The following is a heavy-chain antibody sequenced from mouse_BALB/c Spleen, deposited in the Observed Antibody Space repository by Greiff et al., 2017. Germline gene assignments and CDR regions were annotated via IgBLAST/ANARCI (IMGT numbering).Heavy chain of an antibody. CDR3: ARTRRGGAMDY. CDR1: GFSLTSYG. J-gene: IGHJ4*01. CDR2: IWSGGST. V-gene: IGHV2-4-1*01. Sequence: QVQLQQSGPGLVQPSQSLSITCTVSGFSLTSYGVHWVRQSPGKGLEWLGVIWSGGSTDYNAAFISRLSISKDNSKSQVFFKMNSLQADDTAIYYCARTRRGGAMDYWGQGTSVTVSS.